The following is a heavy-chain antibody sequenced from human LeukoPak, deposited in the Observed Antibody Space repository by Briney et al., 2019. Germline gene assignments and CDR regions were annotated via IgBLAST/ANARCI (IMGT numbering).Heavy chain of an antibody. Sequence: GGSLRLSCAASGFTFSDYYMNWVRQAPGKGLEWVSSISSSSSYIYYADSVKGRFTISRDNAKNSLYLQMNSLRAEDTAVYYCARVGVGYYDSSGNLDYWGQGTLVTVSS. V-gene: IGHV3-21*01. CDR3: ARVGVGYYDSSGNLDY. CDR2: ISSSSSYI. J-gene: IGHJ4*02. CDR1: GFTFSDYY. D-gene: IGHD3-22*01.